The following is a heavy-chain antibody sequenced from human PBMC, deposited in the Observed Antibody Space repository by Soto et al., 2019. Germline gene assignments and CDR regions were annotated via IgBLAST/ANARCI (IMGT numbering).Heavy chain of an antibody. CDR1: GGSIISYY. CDR2: IYYSGST. CDR3: ARVKLAERGSYYYYYGMDV. Sequence: SETLSLTCTVSGGSIISYYWSWIRQPPGKGLEWIGYIYYSGSTNYNPSLKSRVTISVDTSKNQFSLKLSSVTAADTAVYYCARVKLAERGSYYYYYGMDVWGQGTTVTVSS. V-gene: IGHV4-59*01. D-gene: IGHD1-1*01. J-gene: IGHJ6*02.